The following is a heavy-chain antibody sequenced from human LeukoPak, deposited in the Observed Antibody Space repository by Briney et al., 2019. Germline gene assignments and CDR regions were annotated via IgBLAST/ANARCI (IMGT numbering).Heavy chain of an antibody. Sequence: GGSLRLSCAASGFTVSSNYMSWVRQAPGKGLEWVSVIYSGGSTYYADSVKGRFTISRDNSKNTLYLQMNSLRAEDTAVYYCARDPGPSLWFGGNWGQGTLVTVSS. CDR1: GFTVSSNY. CDR3: ARDPGPSLWFGGN. CDR2: IYSGGST. D-gene: IGHD3-10*01. V-gene: IGHV3-66*01. J-gene: IGHJ4*02.